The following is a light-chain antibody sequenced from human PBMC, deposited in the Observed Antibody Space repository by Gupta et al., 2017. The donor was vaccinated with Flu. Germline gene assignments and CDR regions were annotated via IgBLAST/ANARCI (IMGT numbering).Light chain of an antibody. V-gene: IGLV2-11*01. CDR3: CSYAGRYTLGV. Sequence: SNDVGGYNFASWYQQHRNKATNLLISVVDRRPSGVPDRFAGTKSGNTAPLTVAGLQDDDEADYYCCSYAGRYTLGVFGGGTHVTVL. CDR1: SNDVGGYNF. CDR2: VVD. J-gene: IGLJ3*02.